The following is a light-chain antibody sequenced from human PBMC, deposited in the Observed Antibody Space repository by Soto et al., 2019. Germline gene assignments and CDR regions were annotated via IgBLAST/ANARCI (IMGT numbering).Light chain of an antibody. V-gene: IGLV2-14*01. CDR3: GSYTSSSFYV. J-gene: IGLJ1*01. CDR1: SSDVGGYNY. CDR2: DVS. Sequence: QSVLTQPASVSGSPGQSITISCTGTSSDVGGYNYVSWYQQHPGKAPKLMIYDVSNRPSGVSNRFSGSKSGNTASLTISGLQAEDEADYYSGSYTSSSFYVFGTGT.